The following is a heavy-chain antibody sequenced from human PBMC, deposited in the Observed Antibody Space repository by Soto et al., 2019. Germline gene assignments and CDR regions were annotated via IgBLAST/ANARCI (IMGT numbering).Heavy chain of an antibody. CDR2: ISNGGTTI. J-gene: IGHJ4*02. D-gene: IGHD3-10*01. Sequence: QVQLVEAGGGVVKPGGSLRLSCAASGFTFSDYYMSWIRQAPGKGLEWVSYISNGGTTIYYADSVKGRFTISRDNAKNSLYLQMNSLRAEDTAIYYCARDPSEELTFDYWGQGTLVTVSP. CDR1: GFTFSDYY. CDR3: ARDPSEELTFDY. V-gene: IGHV3-11*01.